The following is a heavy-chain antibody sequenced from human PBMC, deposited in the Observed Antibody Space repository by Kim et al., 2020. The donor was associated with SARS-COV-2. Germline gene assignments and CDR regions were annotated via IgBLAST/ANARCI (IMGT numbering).Heavy chain of an antibody. CDR3: ARVISRGAQGY. D-gene: IGHD3-10*01. V-gene: IGHV6-1*01. J-gene: IGHJ4*02. Sequence: DYAVSVKSRITINPDTSKNQFSLQLNSVTPEDTAVYYCARVISRGAQGYWGQGTLVTVSS.